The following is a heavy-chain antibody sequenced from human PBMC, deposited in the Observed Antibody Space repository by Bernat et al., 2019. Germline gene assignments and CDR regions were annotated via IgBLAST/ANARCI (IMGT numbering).Heavy chain of an antibody. D-gene: IGHD6-13*01. CDR3: ARSDFSSSWTNYYYYGMDV. Sequence: EVQLVESGGGLVQPGGSLRLSCAASGFTFSSYWMHWVRQAPGKGLVWVSRINSDGSSTSYADSVKGRFPISRDTAKHTLYLQMNSLRAEDTAVYYCARSDFSSSWTNYYYYGMDVWGQGTTVTVSS. CDR2: INSDGSST. J-gene: IGHJ6*02. CDR1: GFTFSSYW. V-gene: IGHV3-74*01.